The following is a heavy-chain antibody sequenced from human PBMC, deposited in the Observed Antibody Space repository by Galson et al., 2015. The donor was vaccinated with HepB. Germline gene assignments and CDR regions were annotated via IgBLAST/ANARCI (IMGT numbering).Heavy chain of an antibody. Sequence: SVKVSCKASGYTFTSYGISWVRQAPGQGLEWMGWISAYNGNTNYAQKLQGRVTMTTDTSTSTAYMELSSLRSEDTAVYYCARGEIVVVLNWFDPWGQGTLVTVSS. D-gene: IGHD3-22*01. CDR2: ISAYNGNT. CDR1: GYTFTSYG. CDR3: ARGEIVVVLNWFDP. J-gene: IGHJ5*02. V-gene: IGHV1-18*01.